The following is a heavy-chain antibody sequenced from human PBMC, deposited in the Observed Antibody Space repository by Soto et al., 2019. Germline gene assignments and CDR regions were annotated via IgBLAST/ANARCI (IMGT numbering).Heavy chain of an antibody. D-gene: IGHD2-2*01. J-gene: IGHJ4*02. Sequence: EVQLLDSGGGLVQPGGSLRLSCAASGFTFTNFDMIWVRQAPGKGLEWVSAITSGGGGTYYADSVKGRFTISRDNSKDTVYLQMNSLRGEDTAIYYCARGYCSGTGCYREPFDYWGQGTLVNVS. CDR1: GFTFTNFD. CDR2: ITSGGGGT. CDR3: ARGYCSGTGCYREPFDY. V-gene: IGHV3-23*01.